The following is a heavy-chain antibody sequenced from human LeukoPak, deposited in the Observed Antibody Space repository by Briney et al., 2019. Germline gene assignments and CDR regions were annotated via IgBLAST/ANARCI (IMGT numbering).Heavy chain of an antibody. Sequence: GGSLRLSCAASGLTFRTYPMSWVRQAPGKGLEWVSAINGPGVTTYYADSVKGRFTISRDNSKNTLYLQMNSLRAEDTAVYYCATHQGYSSSWTFDYWGQGTLVTVSS. J-gene: IGHJ4*02. CDR2: INGPGVTT. V-gene: IGHV3-23*01. D-gene: IGHD6-13*01. CDR1: GLTFRTYP. CDR3: ATHQGYSSSWTFDY.